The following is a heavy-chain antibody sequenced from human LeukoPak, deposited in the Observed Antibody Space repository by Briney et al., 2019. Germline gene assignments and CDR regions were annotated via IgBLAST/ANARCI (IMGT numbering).Heavy chain of an antibody. D-gene: IGHD3-3*01. CDR1: GGSISSYY. V-gene: IGHV4-59*08. J-gene: IGHJ5*02. CDR3: ARSYYDFWSGQFDP. Sequence: SETLSLTCTVSGGSISSYYWNWIRQPPGKGLEWIGYIYYSGSTNYNPSLKSRVTISVDTSKNQFSLKLSSVTAADTAVYYCARSYYDFWSGQFDPWGQGTLVTVSS. CDR2: IYYSGST.